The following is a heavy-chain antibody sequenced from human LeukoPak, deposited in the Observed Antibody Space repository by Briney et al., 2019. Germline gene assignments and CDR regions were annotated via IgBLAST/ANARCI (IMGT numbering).Heavy chain of an antibody. D-gene: IGHD2-15*01. Sequence: ASVKVSCKASGYTFTSYGISWVRQAPGQGLEWMRWTSAYNGNTNYAQKLQGRVTMTTDTSTSTPYIELRSLRSDDTAVYYCARAFVVVVAATGGPLDYWGQGPLVTVSS. CDR3: ARAFVVVVAATGGPLDY. CDR1: GYTFTSYG. V-gene: IGHV1-18*01. CDR2: TSAYNGNT. J-gene: IGHJ4*02.